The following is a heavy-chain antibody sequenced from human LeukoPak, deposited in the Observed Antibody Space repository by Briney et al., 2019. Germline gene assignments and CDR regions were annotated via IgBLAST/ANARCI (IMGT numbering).Heavy chain of an antibody. CDR2: ISSSSSYI. J-gene: IGHJ2*01. CDR3: ARASTSVLAYWYFDL. Sequence: PGASLRLSCAAYGFTFRTYDMSWVRQAPGKGLEWVSSISSSSSYIYYADSVKGRFTISRDNAKNSLYLQMNSLRAEDTAVCYCARASTSVLAYWYFDLWGRGTLVTVSS. D-gene: IGHD4-11*01. CDR1: GFTFRTYD. V-gene: IGHV3-21*01.